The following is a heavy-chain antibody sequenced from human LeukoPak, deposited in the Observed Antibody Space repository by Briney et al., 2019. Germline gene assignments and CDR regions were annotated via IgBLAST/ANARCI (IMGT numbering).Heavy chain of an antibody. CDR2: ISGSGGST. V-gene: IGHV3-23*01. CDR1: GFTFSSYG. D-gene: IGHD3-10*01. J-gene: IGHJ4*02. Sequence: PGGSLRLSCAVSGFTFSSYGMNWVRQAPGKGLEWVSVISGSGGSTYYADSVKGRFTISRDNSKNTLYLQMNSLRAEDTAVYYCARDDLWFGELFHWGQGTLVTVSS. CDR3: ARDDLWFGELFH.